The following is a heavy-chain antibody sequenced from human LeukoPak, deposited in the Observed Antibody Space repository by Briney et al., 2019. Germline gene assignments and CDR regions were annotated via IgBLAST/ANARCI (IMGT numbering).Heavy chain of an antibody. CDR2: IYSGGST. Sequence: GGSLRLSCAASGFTVSSNYMSWVRQAPGKGLEWVSVIYSGGSTYYADSVKGRFTISRDNSKNTLYLQMNSLRAEDTAVYYCARESVLYYDSSGYYCNWGQGTLVTVSS. CDR3: ARESVLYYDSSGYYCN. D-gene: IGHD3-22*01. J-gene: IGHJ4*02. V-gene: IGHV3-66*01. CDR1: GFTVSSNY.